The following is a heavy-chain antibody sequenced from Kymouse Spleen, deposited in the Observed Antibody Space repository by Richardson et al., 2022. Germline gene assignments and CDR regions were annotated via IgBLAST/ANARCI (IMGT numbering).Heavy chain of an antibody. J-gene: IGHJ4*02. CDR3: ARLPRSSWYFDY. CDR2: IYYSGST. Sequence: QLQLQESGPGLVKPSETLSLTCTVSGGSISSSSYYWGWIRQPPGKGLEWIGSIYYSGSTYYNPSLKSRVTISVDTSKNQFSLKLSSVTAADTAVYYCARLPRSSWYFDYWGQGTLVTVSS. CDR1: GGSISSSSYY. V-gene: IGHV4-39*01. D-gene: IGHD6-13*01.